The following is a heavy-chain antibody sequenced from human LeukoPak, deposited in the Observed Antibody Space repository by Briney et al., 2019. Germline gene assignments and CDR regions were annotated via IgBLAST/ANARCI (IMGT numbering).Heavy chain of an antibody. J-gene: IGHJ4*02. CDR1: GFTFSSYS. CDR2: ISSSSSYI. Sequence: GGSLRLSCAASGFTFSSYSMNWVRQAPGKGLEWVSSISSSSSYIYYADSVKGRFTISRDNAENSLYLQMNSLRAEDTAVYYCARDIGWGSFDYWGQGTLVTVSS. D-gene: IGHD7-27*01. V-gene: IGHV3-21*01. CDR3: ARDIGWGSFDY.